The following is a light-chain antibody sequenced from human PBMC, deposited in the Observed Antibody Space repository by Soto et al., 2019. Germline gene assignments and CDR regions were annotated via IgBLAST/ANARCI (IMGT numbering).Light chain of an antibody. CDR2: GAS. CDR3: QQYAGSPPMYT. CDR1: QSVSSGY. Sequence: EIVLTQSPGTLSLSLGERATLSCRASQSVSSGYLAWYQQKPGQAPRLLMSGASSRATGIPDRFSGSGSETDFTLTISRLEPEDFALYYCQQYAGSPPMYTFGQGTKLEIK. V-gene: IGKV3-20*01. J-gene: IGKJ2*01.